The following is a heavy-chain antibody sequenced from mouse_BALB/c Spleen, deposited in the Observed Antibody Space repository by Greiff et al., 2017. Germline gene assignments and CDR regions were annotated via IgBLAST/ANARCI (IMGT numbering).Heavy chain of an antibody. J-gene: IGHJ3*01. CDR1: GYSITSDYA. Sequence: VQLKESGPGLVKPSQSLSLTCTVTGYSITSDYAWNWIRQFPGNKLEWMGYISYSGSTSYNPSLKTRISITRDTSKNQFFLQLNSVTTEDTATYYCARRGYGNYEFAYWGQGTLVTVSA. D-gene: IGHD2-10*02. CDR3: ARRGYGNYEFAY. V-gene: IGHV3-2*02. CDR2: ISYSGST.